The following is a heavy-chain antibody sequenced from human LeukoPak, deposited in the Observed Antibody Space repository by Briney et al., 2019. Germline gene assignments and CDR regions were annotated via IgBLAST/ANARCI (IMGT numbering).Heavy chain of an antibody. CDR1: GFTFSSYG. Sequence: PGRSLRLSCAASGFTFSSYGMHWDSQARGKGLEWVAVISYDGSNKYYADSVKGRFTISRDNSKNTLYLQINSLRAEDTAVYYCAKDWARGGGYWGQGTLVTVSS. D-gene: IGHD3-10*01. CDR2: ISYDGSNK. CDR3: AKDWARGGGY. V-gene: IGHV3-30*18. J-gene: IGHJ4*02.